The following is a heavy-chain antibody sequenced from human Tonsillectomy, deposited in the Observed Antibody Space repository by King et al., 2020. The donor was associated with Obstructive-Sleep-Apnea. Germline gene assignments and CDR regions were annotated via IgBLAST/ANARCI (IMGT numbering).Heavy chain of an antibody. CDR3: AKGWAEQQLVLDY. CDR2: IKYDGRNK. Sequence: VQLVESGGGVVQPGKSLKLSCTTSGFTFSNYGFHWVRQAPGKGLEWVAFIKYDGRNKYYVDSVKGRFTISRDNSKNTLYLQMNSLRAEDTAVYYCAKGWAEQQLVLDYWGQGTLVTVSS. D-gene: IGHD6-13*01. CDR1: GFTFSNYG. V-gene: IGHV3-30*02. J-gene: IGHJ4*02.